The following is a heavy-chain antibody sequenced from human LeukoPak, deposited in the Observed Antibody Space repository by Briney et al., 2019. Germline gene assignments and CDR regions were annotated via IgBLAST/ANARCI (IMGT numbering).Heavy chain of an antibody. CDR2: IIPIFGIA. D-gene: IGHD2-21*01. CDR1: GGTFSSYT. V-gene: IGHV1-69*17. J-gene: IGHJ5*02. Sequence: SVKVSCKASGGTFSSYTISWVRQAPGRGLEWVGGIIPIFGIANYAQKFQGRVTITADKSTSTAYMELRSLRSEDTAVYYCARDPPRIVGTTIADPWGQGTLVTVSS. CDR3: ARDPPRIVGTTIADP.